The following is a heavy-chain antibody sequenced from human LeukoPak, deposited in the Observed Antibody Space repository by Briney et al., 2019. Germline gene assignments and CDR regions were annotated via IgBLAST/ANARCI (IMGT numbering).Heavy chain of an antibody. CDR1: GYTFTSYG. CDR3: ARGAPVSDV. V-gene: IGHV1-18*01. J-gene: IGHJ6*02. D-gene: IGHD5/OR15-5a*01. Sequence: ASVKVSCKASGYTFTSYGISWVRQAPGQGLEWMGWISAYNGNTNYAQKLQGRVTMTRNTSISTAYMELSSLRSEDTAVYYCARGAPVSDVWGQGTTVTVSS. CDR2: ISAYNGNT.